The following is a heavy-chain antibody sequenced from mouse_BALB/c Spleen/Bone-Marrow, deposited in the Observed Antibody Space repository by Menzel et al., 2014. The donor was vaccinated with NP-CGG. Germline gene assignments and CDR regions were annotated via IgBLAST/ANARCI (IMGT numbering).Heavy chain of an antibody. D-gene: IGHD1-1*01. Sequence: VQVVESGSGLVAPSQSLSITCTVSGFSLTSYGVHWVRQPPGKVLEWLGVICAGGSTNYNSALMSRLSISKDNSKSQVFLKMNSLQTDDTAMYYCARGSYYEGAMDYWGQGTSVTVSS. CDR1: GFSLTSYG. J-gene: IGHJ4*01. CDR2: ICAGGST. V-gene: IGHV2-9*02. CDR3: ARGSYYEGAMDY.